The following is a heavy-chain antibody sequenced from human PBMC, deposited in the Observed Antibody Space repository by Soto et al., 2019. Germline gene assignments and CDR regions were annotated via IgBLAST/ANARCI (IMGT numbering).Heavy chain of an antibody. CDR3: ARAPGSNWNYVIYYYYYGMDV. Sequence: SETLSLTCAVSGGPISSSNWWSWVRQPPGKGLEWIGEIYHSGSTNYNPSLKSRVTISVDKSKNQFSLKLSSVTAADTAVYYCARAPGSNWNYVIYYYYYGMDVWGQGTTVT. CDR2: IYHSGST. CDR1: GGPISSSNW. J-gene: IGHJ6*02. V-gene: IGHV4-4*02. D-gene: IGHD1-7*01.